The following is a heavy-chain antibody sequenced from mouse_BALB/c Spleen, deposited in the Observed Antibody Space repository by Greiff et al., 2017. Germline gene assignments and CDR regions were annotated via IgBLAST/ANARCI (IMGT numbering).Heavy chain of an antibody. J-gene: IGHJ3*01. CDR1: GYAFSSYW. CDR2: IYPGDGDT. CDR3: ASNYEFAY. D-gene: IGHD2-1*01. V-gene: IGHV1-80*01. Sequence: VQGVESGAELVRPGSSVKISCKASGYAFSSYWMNWVKQRPGQGLEWIGQIYPGDGDTNYNGKFKGKATLTADKSSSTAYMQLSSLTSEDSAVYFCASNYEFAYWGQGTLVTVSA.